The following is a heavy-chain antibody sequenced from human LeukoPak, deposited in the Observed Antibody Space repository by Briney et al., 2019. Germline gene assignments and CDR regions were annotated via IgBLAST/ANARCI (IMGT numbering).Heavy chain of an antibody. V-gene: IGHV1-2*02. CDR2: INPNSGGT. Sequence: ASVKVSCKASGYTFTGYYMHWVRQAPGQGLEWMGWINPNSGGTNYAQKFQGRVTMTRATSISTAYMELSRLRSDDTAVYYCARVRKGIAAAGNLNWFDPWGQGTLVTVSS. J-gene: IGHJ5*02. D-gene: IGHD6-13*01. CDR1: GYTFTGYY. CDR3: ARVRKGIAAAGNLNWFDP.